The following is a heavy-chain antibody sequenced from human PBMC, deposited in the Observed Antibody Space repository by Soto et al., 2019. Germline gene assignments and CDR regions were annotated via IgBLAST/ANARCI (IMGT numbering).Heavy chain of an antibody. CDR1: GGSISSYY. Sequence: SETLSLTGTVSGGSISSYYWSWIRQPPGKGLEWIGYIYYSGSTNYNPSLKSRVTISVETSKNQFSLKLSSVTAADTAVYYCARQSMVRGFPFDYWGQGTLVTVSS. V-gene: IGHV4-59*08. CDR3: ARQSMVRGFPFDY. D-gene: IGHD3-10*01. J-gene: IGHJ4*02. CDR2: IYYSGST.